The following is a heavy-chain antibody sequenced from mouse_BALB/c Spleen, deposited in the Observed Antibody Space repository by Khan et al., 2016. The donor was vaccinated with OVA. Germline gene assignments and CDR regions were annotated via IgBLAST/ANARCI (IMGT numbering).Heavy chain of an antibody. CDR3: AKCNPDYDAMDY. J-gene: IGHJ4*01. V-gene: IGHV2-3*01. CDR1: GFSLNSYG. CDR2: IWGDGST. Sequence: VQLVESGPGLVAPSQSLSITCTVSGFSLNSYGVNWVRQPPGKGLEWLGVIWGDGSTNYHSALKSRLIISKDDSKSQVFLKLNSLQTDDTTTYYCAKCNPDYDAMDYWGQGTSVTVSS.